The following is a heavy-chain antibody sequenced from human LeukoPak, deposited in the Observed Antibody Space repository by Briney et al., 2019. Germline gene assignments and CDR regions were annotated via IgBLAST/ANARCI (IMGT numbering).Heavy chain of an antibody. Sequence: SETLSLTCTVSGGSTSNTSYYWGWIRQPPGKGLEWIGSIYYSGSTYYNPSLKSRVTISVDTPKNQFSLKLSSVTAADTAVYYCASHSSYVSPFRSWGRGPLVTVSP. CDR1: GGSTSNTSYY. D-gene: IGHD3-10*02. V-gene: IGHV4-39*01. J-gene: IGHJ5*02. CDR2: IYYSGST. CDR3: ASHSSYVSPFRS.